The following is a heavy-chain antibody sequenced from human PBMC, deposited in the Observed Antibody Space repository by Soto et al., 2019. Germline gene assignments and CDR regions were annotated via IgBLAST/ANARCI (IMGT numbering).Heavy chain of an antibody. V-gene: IGHV3-30*02. CDR3: AKEVDCSGGSCSNWFDP. D-gene: IGHD2-15*01. J-gene: IGHJ5*02. CDR2: IGVAGNNK. Sequence: GGSLRLSCVASGFPFDSYGIHWVRRAPGKGLEWVATIGVAGNNKYYADSVKGRFTISRDNSKNTLYLQMNSLRAEDTAVYYCAKEVDCSGGSCSNWFDPWGQGTLVTVSS. CDR1: GFPFDSYG.